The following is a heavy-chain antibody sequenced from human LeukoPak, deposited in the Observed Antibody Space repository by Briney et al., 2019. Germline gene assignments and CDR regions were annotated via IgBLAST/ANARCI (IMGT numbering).Heavy chain of an antibody. CDR2: INHSGST. CDR3: ARHPIAVAGTGWFDP. J-gene: IGHJ5*02. Sequence: PSETLSLTCAVYGGSFSGYYWSWIRQPPGKGLEWIGEINHSGSTNYNPSLKSRVTISADTSKNQFSLKLSSVTAADTAVYYCARHPIAVAGTGWFDPWGQGTLVTVSS. CDR1: GGSFSGYY. D-gene: IGHD6-19*01. V-gene: IGHV4-34*01.